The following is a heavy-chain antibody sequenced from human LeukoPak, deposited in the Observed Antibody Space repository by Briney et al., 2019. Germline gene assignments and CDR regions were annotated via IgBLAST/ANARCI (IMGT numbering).Heavy chain of an antibody. V-gene: IGHV4-61*01. D-gene: IGHD5/OR15-5a*01. Sequence: PSETLSLTCTVSGGSISSSSYYWSWIRQPPGKVLEWIGYIYYSGSTNCNPSLKSRATISVDTSKNEFSLKLSSVTAADTAVYYCARVSRQWVSDHHYYYYYIDVWGKGTTVTVSS. CDR3: ARVSRQWVSDHHYYYYYIDV. CDR2: IYYSGST. CDR1: GGSISSSSYY. J-gene: IGHJ6*03.